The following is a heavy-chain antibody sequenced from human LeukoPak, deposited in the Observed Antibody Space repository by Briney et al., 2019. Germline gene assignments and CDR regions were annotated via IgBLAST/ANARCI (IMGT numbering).Heavy chain of an antibody. CDR3: ARGRSSGWFDY. CDR2: IYYSGST. V-gene: IGHV4-39*01. CDR1: GGSISSSSYY. J-gene: IGHJ4*02. D-gene: IGHD6-19*01. Sequence: PSETLSLTCTVSGGSISSSSYYWGWIRQPPGKGLEWIGSIYYSGSTYYNPSLKSRVTISVDTSKNQFSLKLSSVTAADTAVYYCARGRSSGWFDYWGQGTLVTVSS.